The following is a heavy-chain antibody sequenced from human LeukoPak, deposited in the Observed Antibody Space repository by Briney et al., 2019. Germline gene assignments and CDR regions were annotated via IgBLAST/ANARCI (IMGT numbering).Heavy chain of an antibody. D-gene: IGHD6-19*01. Sequence: GGSLRLSCAASGFTFSSYAMHWVRQAPGKGLEWVAVISYDGSNKYYADSVKGRFTISRDNSKNTLYLQMNSLRAEDTAVYYCAKHIYGVASIQQWGQGTLVTVSS. V-gene: IGHV3-30-3*02. J-gene: IGHJ1*01. CDR3: AKHIYGVASIQQ. CDR2: ISYDGSNK. CDR1: GFTFSSYA.